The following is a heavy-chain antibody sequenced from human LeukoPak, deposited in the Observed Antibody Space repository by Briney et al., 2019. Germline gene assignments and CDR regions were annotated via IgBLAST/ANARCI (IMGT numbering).Heavy chain of an antibody. CDR3: ARDQDVAAADYYFDY. CDR1: GFSFSNAW. D-gene: IGHD6-13*01. J-gene: IGHJ4*02. CDR2: ISYNGGNK. V-gene: IGHV3-30-3*01. Sequence: RSGGSLRLSCAASGFSFSNAWMTWVRQAPGKGLEWVAVISYNGGNKYYADSVKGRFTISRDNSKNTLYLQMDSLRAEDTAIYYCARDQDVAAADYYFDYWGQGTLVTVSS.